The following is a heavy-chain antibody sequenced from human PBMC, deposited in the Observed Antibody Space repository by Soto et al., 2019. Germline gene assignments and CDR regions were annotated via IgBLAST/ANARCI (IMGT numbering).Heavy chain of an antibody. D-gene: IGHD6-6*01. Sequence: EVQLVESGGGLAQPGGSLRLSCAASGFTFSSDAMDWVRQAPGKGLEYVSGISSNGIGTYYASSVKGRFTISRDNSRDTVYLQMDSLRPEDMDVYYCARRARADYYYLDVWGKGTTVTVS. CDR3: ARRARADYYYLDV. J-gene: IGHJ6*03. V-gene: IGHV3-64*01. CDR2: ISSNGIGT. CDR1: GFTFSSDA.